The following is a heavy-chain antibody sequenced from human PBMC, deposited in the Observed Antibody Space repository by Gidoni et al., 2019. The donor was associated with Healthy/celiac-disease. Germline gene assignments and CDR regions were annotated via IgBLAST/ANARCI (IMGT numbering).Heavy chain of an antibody. CDR2: IYYSGST. D-gene: IGHD6-25*01. Sequence: QVQLQDSGPGLVQPSQTLSLPCPVSGGSITSGDYYWIWIRQPPGKGLEWIGYIYYSGSTYYNPSLKSRVTISVDTSKNQFSLKLSSVTAADTAVYYCAREVGYRASWFDPWGQGTLVTVSS. CDR3: AREVGYRASWFDP. CDR1: GGSITSGDYY. J-gene: IGHJ5*02. V-gene: IGHV4-30-4*01.